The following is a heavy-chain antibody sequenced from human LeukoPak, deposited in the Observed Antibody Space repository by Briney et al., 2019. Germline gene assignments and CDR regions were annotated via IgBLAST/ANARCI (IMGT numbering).Heavy chain of an antibody. CDR1: GGSFSGYY. V-gene: IGHV4-34*01. CDR3: ARRGYSLDY. CDR2: INHSGST. J-gene: IGHJ4*02. D-gene: IGHD5-18*01. Sequence: SETLSLTRAVYGGSFSGYYWSWIRQPLGKGLEWIGEINHSGSTNYNPSLKSRITISVDTSKNQFSLKRSSVTAADTAVYYCARRGYSLDYWGQGALVTVSS.